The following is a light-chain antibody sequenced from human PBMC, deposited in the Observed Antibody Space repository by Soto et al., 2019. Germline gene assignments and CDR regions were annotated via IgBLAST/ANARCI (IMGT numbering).Light chain of an antibody. CDR1: QGISNY. V-gene: IGKV1-27*01. CDR2: AAS. J-gene: IGKJ1*01. Sequence: DIQMTQSPSSLSASVGDRVTITFRASQGISNYLTWYQQKPGKVPKLLIYAASILQSRDPSRFTGSGSGTDFTLTISSVKPEDVATYYCQKYNSAPRTCGQGTKVEIK. CDR3: QKYNSAPRT.